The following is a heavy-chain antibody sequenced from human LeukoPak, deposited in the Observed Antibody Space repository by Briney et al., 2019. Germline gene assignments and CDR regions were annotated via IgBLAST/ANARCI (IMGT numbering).Heavy chain of an antibody. CDR3: ARAQFYYYGMDV. CDR2: IYYSGST. V-gene: IGHV4-59*01. D-gene: IGHD5-24*01. Sequence: SETLSLTCTVSGGSISSYYWSWIRQPPGKGLEWIGYIYYSGSTNYNPSLKSRVTISVDTSKNQFSLKLSSVTAADTAVYYCARAQFYYYGMDVWGQGTTVTASS. CDR1: GGSISSYY. J-gene: IGHJ6*02.